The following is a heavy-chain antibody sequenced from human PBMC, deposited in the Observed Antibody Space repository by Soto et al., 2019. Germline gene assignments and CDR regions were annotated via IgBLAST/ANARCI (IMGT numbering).Heavy chain of an antibody. V-gene: IGHV1-18*01. CDR2: ISPYNGNT. D-gene: IGHD1-1*01. CDR1: GYSFTTYG. Sequence: ASVKVSCKASGYSFTTYGISWVRQAPGQGLEWMAWISPYNGNTHYARNVQGRVTMTTDTSASTAYMELRGLRSDDTAVYYCASGPGTTADYWGQGTLVTVSS. J-gene: IGHJ4*02. CDR3: ASGPGTTADY.